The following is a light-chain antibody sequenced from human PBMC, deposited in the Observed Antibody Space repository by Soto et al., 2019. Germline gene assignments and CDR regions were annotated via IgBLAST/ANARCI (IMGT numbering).Light chain of an antibody. CDR2: KAS. V-gene: IGKV1-5*03. CDR1: QSISSW. CDR3: QQYNSYSWT. Sequence: TQMNPSPSPPSASVGDRVTLTCRASQSISSWLAWYQQKPGKAPKLLIYKASSLESGVPSRFSGSGSGTEFTLTISSLQPDDFATYYCQQYNSYSWTFGQGTKVDIK. J-gene: IGKJ1*01.